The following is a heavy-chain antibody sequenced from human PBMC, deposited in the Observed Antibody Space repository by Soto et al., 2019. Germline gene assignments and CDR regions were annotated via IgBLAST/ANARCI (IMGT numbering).Heavy chain of an antibody. CDR3: ARDGVVNDYIWGSSDY. CDR1: GFTFSSYS. Sequence: GSLSLSCAASGFTFSSYSMNWVRQAPGKGLEWVSYISSSSSTIYYADSVKGRFTISRDNAKNSLYLQMNSLRAEDTAVYYCARDGVVNDYIWGSSDYWGQGTLVTVSS. V-gene: IGHV3-48*01. CDR2: ISSSSSTI. D-gene: IGHD3-16*01. J-gene: IGHJ4*02.